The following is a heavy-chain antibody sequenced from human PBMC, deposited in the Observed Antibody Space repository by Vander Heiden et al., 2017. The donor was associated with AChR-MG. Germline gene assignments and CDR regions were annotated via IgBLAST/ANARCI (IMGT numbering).Heavy chain of an antibody. Sequence: QVQLQDSGPGLVKPSETLSLTCTVSGGSITRYYWRWIRQPPGKGLEWIGYIYYSGNTNYNPSLKSRVTISVDTSKNQFSLKRSSVTAADTAVYYCAREGPNYFDYWGQGTLVTVSS. CDR2: IYYSGNT. CDR3: AREGPNYFDY. V-gene: IGHV4-59*01. J-gene: IGHJ4*02. CDR1: GGSITRYY.